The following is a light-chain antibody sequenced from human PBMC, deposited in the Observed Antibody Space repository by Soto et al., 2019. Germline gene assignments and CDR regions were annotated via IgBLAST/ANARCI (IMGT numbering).Light chain of an antibody. CDR1: SSDVGGYNY. Sequence: QSVLTQPRSVSGSPGQSVTISCTGTSSDVGGYNYVSWYQQHPGKAPKLMIYDVSKRPSGVPDRFSGSKSGNTASLTISGLRVEDEADYYCCSYAGSYTYVFVTGTKVTVL. J-gene: IGLJ1*01. CDR2: DVS. V-gene: IGLV2-11*01. CDR3: CSYAGSYTYV.